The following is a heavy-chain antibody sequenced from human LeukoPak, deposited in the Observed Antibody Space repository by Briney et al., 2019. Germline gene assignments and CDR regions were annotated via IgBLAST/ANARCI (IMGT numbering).Heavy chain of an antibody. CDR2: IRSKANSYAT. V-gene: IGHV3-73*01. J-gene: IGHJ4*02. CDR3: TTNYDSSGYPREFDY. CDR1: GFTFSGSA. D-gene: IGHD3-22*01. Sequence: GGSLRLSCAASGFTFSGSAMHWVRQASGKGLEWVGRIRSKANSYATAYAASVKGRFTISRDDSKSTAYLQMNSLKTEDTAVYYCTTNYDSSGYPREFDYWGQGTLVTVSS.